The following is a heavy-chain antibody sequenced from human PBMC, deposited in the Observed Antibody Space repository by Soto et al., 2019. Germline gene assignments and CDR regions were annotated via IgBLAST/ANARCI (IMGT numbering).Heavy chain of an antibody. CDR2: ISFDGTSK. CDR1: GFTFSRYA. Sequence: GGSLRLSCAASGFTFSRYAMHWVRQTPGKGLEWLTFISFDGTSKYYADSVKGRFTISRDNFKNTLYLEMNSLRAEDTAVYFCARGDKGGFDLWGQGTMVTVSS. J-gene: IGHJ3*01. D-gene: IGHD1-26*01. CDR3: ARGDKGGFDL. V-gene: IGHV3-30-3*01.